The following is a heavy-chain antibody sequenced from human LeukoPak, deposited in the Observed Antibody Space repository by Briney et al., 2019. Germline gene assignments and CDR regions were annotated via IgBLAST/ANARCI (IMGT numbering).Heavy chain of an antibody. CDR1: GVSFSGYY. CDR2: IYYSGST. CDR3: ARMGNPATVTADY. V-gene: IGHV4-59*08. J-gene: IGHJ4*02. Sequence: SETLSLTCAVYGVSFSGYYWSWIRQPPGKGLEWIGYIYYSGSTIYNPSLKSRVTISVDTSKNQFSLKLNSVTAADTAVYYCARMGNPATVTADYWGQGTLVTVSS. D-gene: IGHD4-17*01.